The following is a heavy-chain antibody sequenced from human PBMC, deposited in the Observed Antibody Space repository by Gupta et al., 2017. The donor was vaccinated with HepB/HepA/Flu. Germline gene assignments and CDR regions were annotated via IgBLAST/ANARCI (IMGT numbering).Heavy chain of an antibody. CDR2: INPSGGST. D-gene: IGHD3-22*01. CDR1: GYTFTSYS. J-gene: IGHJ6*02. CDR3: ARFYDSSGYTAGSYYYYGMDV. V-gene: IGHV1-46*01. Sequence: QVQLVQSGAEVKKPGASVKVSCKASGYTFTSYSMHWVRQAPGQGLEWMGIINPSGGSTSYEQKFQGRVTMTRDTYTSTVYMELSSLRSEDTAVYYCARFYDSSGYTAGSYYYYGMDVWGQGTTVTVSS.